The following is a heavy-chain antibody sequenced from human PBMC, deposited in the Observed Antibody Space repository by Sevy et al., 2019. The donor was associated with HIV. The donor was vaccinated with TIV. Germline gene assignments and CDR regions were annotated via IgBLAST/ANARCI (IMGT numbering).Heavy chain of an antibody. CDR2: IIPIFGTA. D-gene: IGHD2-15*01. V-gene: IGHV1-69*13. Sequence: ASVKVSCKASGGTFSSYAISWVRQAPGQGLEWMGGIIPIFGTANYAQKFQGRVTITADESTSTAYMGLSSLRSEDTAVYYCARAQAPDCSGGSCYPALHYYYYGMDVWGQGTTVTVSS. CDR3: ARAQAPDCSGGSCYPALHYYYYGMDV. J-gene: IGHJ6*02. CDR1: GGTFSSYA.